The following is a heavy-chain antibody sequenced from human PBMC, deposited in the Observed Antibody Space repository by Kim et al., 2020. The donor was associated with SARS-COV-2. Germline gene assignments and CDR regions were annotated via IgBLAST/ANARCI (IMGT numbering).Heavy chain of an antibody. CDR3: ARRQYHGFWSGYWIFDY. CDR1: GYSFTSYW. D-gene: IGHD3-3*01. CDR2: IYPGDSDT. Sequence: GESLKISCKGSGYSFTSYWIGWVRQMPGKGLEWMGIIYPGDSDTRYSPSFQGQVTISADKSISTAYLQWSSLKASDTAMYYCARRQYHGFWSGYWIFDYWGQGTLVTVSS. V-gene: IGHV5-51*01. J-gene: IGHJ4*02.